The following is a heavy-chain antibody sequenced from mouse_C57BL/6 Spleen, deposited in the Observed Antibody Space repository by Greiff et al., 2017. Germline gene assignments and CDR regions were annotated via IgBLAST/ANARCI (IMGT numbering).Heavy chain of an antibody. V-gene: IGHV1-7*01. CDR2: INPSSGYT. Sequence: QVQLQQSGAELAKPGASVKLSCKASGYTFTSYWMHWVKQRPGQGLEWIGYINPSSGYTKYNQKFKDKATLTADKSSTTAYMQLSSLTYDDSAVYYCARHDVYSYWYFDVWGTGTTVTVSS. CDR3: ARHDVYSYWYFDV. D-gene: IGHD2-3*01. CDR1: GYTFTSYW. J-gene: IGHJ1*03.